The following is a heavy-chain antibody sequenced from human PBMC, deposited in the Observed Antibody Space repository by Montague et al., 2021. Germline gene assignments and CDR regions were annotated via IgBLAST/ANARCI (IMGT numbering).Heavy chain of an antibody. V-gene: IGHV3-48*02. CDR2: ISSTSTNI. CDR1: GFTFSLYS. Sequence: SLRLSCAAPGFTFSLYSIHWVRQAPGKGLEWISYISSTSTNIYYADSVRGRFTVSRDNAKNSVSLQMNSLRDEDAAVYFCARVHTSGWSGDYWGQGTLVTVSS. J-gene: IGHJ4*02. CDR3: ARVHTSGWSGDY. D-gene: IGHD6-19*01.